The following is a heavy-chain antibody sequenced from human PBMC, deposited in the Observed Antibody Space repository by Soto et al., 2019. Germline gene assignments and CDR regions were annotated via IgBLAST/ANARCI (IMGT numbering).Heavy chain of an antibody. J-gene: IGHJ4*02. CDR1: GFNFNDYA. CDR3: AKDCRRLAVSGSAFDS. Sequence: PGGSLRPSCAASGFNFNDYAMAWVRQAPGKGLEWVSSISGSGGHSSYADSVKGRFTISRDSVKNMLSLDMSDLRAEDTAVYYCAKDCRRLAVSGSAFDSWGQ. CDR2: ISGSGGHS. V-gene: IGHV3-23*01. D-gene: IGHD3-9*01.